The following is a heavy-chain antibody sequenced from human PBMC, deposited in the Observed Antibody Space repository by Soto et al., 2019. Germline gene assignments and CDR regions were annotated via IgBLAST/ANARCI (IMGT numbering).Heavy chain of an antibody. J-gene: IGHJ6*02. CDR1: GYTFTSYP. CDR3: ARPGYTCGSPYYGMDV. CDR2: IDAGNGNT. V-gene: IGHV1-3*01. D-gene: IGHD5-18*01. Sequence: ASVKVSCKASGYTFTSYPTHWVRQAPGQRLEWMGWIDAGNGNTKYSQKFRGRVTFTTDTSASTAYMDLSSLRSEDTAVYYCARPGYTCGSPYYGMDVWGQGTTVTVSS.